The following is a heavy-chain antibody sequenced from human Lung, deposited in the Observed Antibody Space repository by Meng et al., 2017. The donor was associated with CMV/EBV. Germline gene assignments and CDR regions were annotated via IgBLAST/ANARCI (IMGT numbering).Heavy chain of an antibody. CDR2: LSFDGSSQ. CDR1: GFTVGVYV. Sequence: GESLKISCAASGFTVGVYVMHWVRQSPGKGLEWVASLSFDGSSQDYAVSVRGRFSISREISNNTFDLQMNTLRPEDTAQYYCARGGNRGGRWFYAMDVWGQGTTVTVSS. V-gene: IGHV3-30*04. D-gene: IGHD1-14*01. CDR3: ARGGNRGGRWFYAMDV. J-gene: IGHJ6*02.